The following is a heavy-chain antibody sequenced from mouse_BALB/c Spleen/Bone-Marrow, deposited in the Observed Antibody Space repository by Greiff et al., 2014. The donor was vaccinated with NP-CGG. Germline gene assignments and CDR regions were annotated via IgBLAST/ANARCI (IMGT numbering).Heavy chain of an antibody. CDR2: IWAGGST. V-gene: IGHV2-9*02. J-gene: IGHJ3*01. CDR3: ARGGSSRAWFAY. CDR1: EFSLTSYG. Sequence: VKLMESGPGLVAPSQSLSITSTVSEFSLTSYGVHWVRQPPGKGLEWLGVIWAGGSTNYNSALMSRLSISKDNSKSQVFLKMNSLQTDDTAMYYCARGGSSRAWFAYWGQGTLVTVSA. D-gene: IGHD1-1*01.